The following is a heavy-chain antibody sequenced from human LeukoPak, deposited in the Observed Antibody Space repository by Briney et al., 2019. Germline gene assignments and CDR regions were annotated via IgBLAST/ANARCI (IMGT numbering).Heavy chain of an antibody. V-gene: IGHV4-34*01. CDR1: GGPFSDYY. CDR2: INHSGST. Sequence: PSETLSLTCAVYGGPFSDYYWSWIRQPPGKGLEWIGKINHSGSTNYRPSLKSRVTISIDTSKNQFSLKLSSVTDADTAVYYCARVRRSLNWFDSWGQGTLVTVSS. D-gene: IGHD3-3*01. J-gene: IGHJ5*01. CDR3: ARVRRSLNWFDS.